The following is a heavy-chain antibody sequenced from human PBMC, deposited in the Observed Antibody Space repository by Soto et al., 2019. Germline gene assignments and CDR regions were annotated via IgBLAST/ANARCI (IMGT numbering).Heavy chain of an antibody. CDR2: IIPIFGTA. J-gene: IGHJ6*02. Sequence: QVQLVQSGAEVKKPGSSVKVSCKASGGTFSSYTITWVRQAPGQGLEWMGGIIPIFGTANYAQKFQGRVTITAXXXTXXAYMELSSLRSEDTAVYYCAREGGLGSYRYHAMDVWGQGTTVTVSS. D-gene: IGHD3-10*01. CDR1: GGTFSSYT. V-gene: IGHV1-69*12. CDR3: AREGGLGSYRYHAMDV.